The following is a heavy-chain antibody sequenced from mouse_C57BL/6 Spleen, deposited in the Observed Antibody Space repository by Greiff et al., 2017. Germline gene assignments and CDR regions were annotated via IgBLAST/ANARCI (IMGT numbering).Heavy chain of an antibody. J-gene: IGHJ2*01. Sequence: EVQVVESGGGLVKPGGSLKLSCAASGFTFSSYAMSWVRQTPEKRLEWVATISDGGSYTYYPDNVKGRFTISRDNAKNNLYLQMSHLKSEDTAMYYCARYYYGSRGGFDYWGQGTTLTVSS. CDR3: ARYYYGSRGGFDY. CDR1: GFTFSSYA. V-gene: IGHV5-4*01. CDR2: ISDGGSYT. D-gene: IGHD1-1*01.